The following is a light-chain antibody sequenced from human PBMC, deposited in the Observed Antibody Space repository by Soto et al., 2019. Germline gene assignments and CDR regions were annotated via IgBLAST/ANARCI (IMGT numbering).Light chain of an antibody. CDR3: SSYTSSSTS. J-gene: IGLJ1*01. Sequence: QSVLSEPGRETGSPGQAVTISCTGASSDVGGYNYVSWYQQHPGKAPKLMIYDVSNRPSGVSNRFSGSKSGNTASLTISRLQAEDEADYYCSSYTSSSTSFGTGTKVTVL. CDR2: DVS. CDR1: SSDVGGYNY. V-gene: IGLV2-14*01.